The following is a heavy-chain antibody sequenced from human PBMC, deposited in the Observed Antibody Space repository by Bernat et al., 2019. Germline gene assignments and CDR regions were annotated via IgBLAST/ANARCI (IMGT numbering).Heavy chain of an antibody. D-gene: IGHD6-13*01. V-gene: IGHV4-39*01. CDR2: IYYSGST. CDR3: ARQISPTGYSSSWSVDY. Sequence: QLQLQESGPGLVKPSETLSLTCTVSGGSISSSSYYWGWIRQPPGKGLEWIGSIYYSGSTYYNPSLKSRVTISADTSKNQLSLKLSSVTAADTAVYYCARQISPTGYSSSWSVDYWGQGTLVTVSS. CDR1: GGSISSSSYY. J-gene: IGHJ4*02.